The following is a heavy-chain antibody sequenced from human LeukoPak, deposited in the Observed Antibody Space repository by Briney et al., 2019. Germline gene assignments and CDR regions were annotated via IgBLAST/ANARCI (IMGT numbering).Heavy chain of an antibody. J-gene: IGHJ6*02. CDR3: ARSASSSWYGLDV. V-gene: IGHV3-69-1*01. Sequence: GGSLRLSCAASGFTFSSYNMHWVHQAPGKGLEWVSSISSSTHIYYADFLKGRSTISRDNAKNSLYLQVNSLRAEDTSVYYCARSASSSWYGLDVWGQGTTVTVSS. CDR1: GFTFSSYN. D-gene: IGHD6-13*01. CDR2: ISSSTHI.